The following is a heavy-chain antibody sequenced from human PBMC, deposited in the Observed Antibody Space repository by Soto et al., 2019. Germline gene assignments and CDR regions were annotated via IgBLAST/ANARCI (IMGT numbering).Heavy chain of an antibody. CDR1: GGTFNNFA. V-gene: IGHV1-69*01. CDR2: IMPVFHTT. J-gene: IGHJ6*02. Sequence: QMQLVQSGAEVKKPGSSVKVSCQASGGTFNNFAFTWVRQAPGQGLEWLGGIMPVFHTTNIAQTFQDRITVTADDFTTTVYMEMTSLRYDDTAVYYCATATISSVSATLYHYGMDVWGQGTTVTVSS. D-gene: IGHD6-25*01. CDR3: ATATISSVSATLYHYGMDV.